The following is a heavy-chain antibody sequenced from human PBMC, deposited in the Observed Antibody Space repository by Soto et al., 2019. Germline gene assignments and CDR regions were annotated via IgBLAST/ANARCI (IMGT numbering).Heavy chain of an antibody. D-gene: IGHD3-22*01. J-gene: IGHJ4*02. CDR3: AKLGGRYYYDSSGYYDY. CDR2: ISGSGGST. V-gene: IGHV3-23*01. CDR1: GFTFSSYA. Sequence: PGGSLRLSCAASGFTFSSYAMSWVRQAPGKGLEWVSAISGSGGSTYYADSVKGRFTISRDNSKNTLYLQMNSLRAEDTAVYYCAKLGGRYYYDSSGYYDYWGQGTLVTVSS.